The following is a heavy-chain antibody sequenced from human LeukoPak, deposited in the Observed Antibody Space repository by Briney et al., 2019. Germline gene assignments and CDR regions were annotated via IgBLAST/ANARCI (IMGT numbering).Heavy chain of an antibody. Sequence: AGGSLRLSCAASGFTVSSNYMSWVRQAPGKGLEWVSVIYSGGSTYYADSVKGGFTISRDNSKNTLYLQMNSLRAEDTAVYYCARGLVTACDYWGQGTLVTVSS. CDR2: IYSGGST. V-gene: IGHV3-66*02. CDR3: ARGLVTACDY. CDR1: GFTVSSNY. J-gene: IGHJ4*02. D-gene: IGHD6-19*01.